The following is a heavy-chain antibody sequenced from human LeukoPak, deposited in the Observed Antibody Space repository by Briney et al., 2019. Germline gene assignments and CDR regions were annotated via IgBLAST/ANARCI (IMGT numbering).Heavy chain of an antibody. CDR2: IKSKTDGGTA. CDR1: GFTFSNAW. Sequence: GGSLRLSCAASGFTFSNAWMNWVRQAPGKGLEWVGRIKSKTDGGTADYAAPVKGRFTISRDDSKNTLYLQMNSLKTEDTAVYYCTTEHEYSSGWDYWGQGTLVTVSS. CDR3: TTEHEYSSGWDY. J-gene: IGHJ4*02. D-gene: IGHD6-19*01. V-gene: IGHV3-15*07.